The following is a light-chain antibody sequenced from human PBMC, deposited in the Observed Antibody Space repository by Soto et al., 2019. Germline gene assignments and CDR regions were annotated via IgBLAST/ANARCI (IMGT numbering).Light chain of an antibody. V-gene: IGKV3-15*01. CDR3: QHYNDLPLT. J-gene: IGKJ1*01. CDR2: GAY. Sequence: EKVMTQSPATLSVSPGERVTLSCRASQSVATNLAWYRQKPGQAPRLLISGAYIRATGIPDRFIGSGSGTEFTLTITSLQSEDFAVYYCQHYNDLPLTFGQGTNVEIK. CDR1: QSVATN.